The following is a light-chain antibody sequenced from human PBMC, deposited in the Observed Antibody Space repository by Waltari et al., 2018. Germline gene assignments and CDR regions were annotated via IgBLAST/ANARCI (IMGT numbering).Light chain of an antibody. V-gene: IGLV2-11*01. CDR3: CSYAGSHTVL. CDR2: DVS. CDR1: SSDVGGYNY. J-gene: IGLJ2*01. Sequence: QSALTQPRSVSGSPGQSVTISCSGTSSDVGGYNYVSWYHKHPGKAPKLMIYDVSKRPSGVPDRFSGSKSGNTASRTISGLQAEDEADYYCCSYAGSHTVLFGGGTKLTVL.